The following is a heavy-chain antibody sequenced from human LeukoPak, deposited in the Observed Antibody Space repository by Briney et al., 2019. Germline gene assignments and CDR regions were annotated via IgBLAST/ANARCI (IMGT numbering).Heavy chain of an antibody. Sequence: ASVKVSCKASGYTFTSYGISWVRQAPGQGLEWMGWISAYNGDTNYAQKLQGRVTMTTDTSTSTAYMELRSLRSDDTAVYYCARDLKRGYSSGRYSWGTGSSNDYWGQGTLVTVSS. CDR1: GYTFTSYG. D-gene: IGHD6-19*01. CDR3: ARDLKRGYSSGRYSWGTGSSNDY. CDR2: ISAYNGDT. V-gene: IGHV1-18*01. J-gene: IGHJ4*02.